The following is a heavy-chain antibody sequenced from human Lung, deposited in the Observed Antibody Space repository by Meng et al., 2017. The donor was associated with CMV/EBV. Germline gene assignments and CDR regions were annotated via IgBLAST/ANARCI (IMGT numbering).Heavy chain of an antibody. CDR1: GYTFTAHY. D-gene: IGHD3-3*01. J-gene: IGHJ4*02. CDR2: INPNSGGT. V-gene: IGHV1-2*02. Sequence: KTSGYTFTAHYIHWVRQAPGQGLEWMGWINPNSGGTNYAQKFQGRVTMTRDTSSSTAYMELSSLRSDDTAVYFCARDYDFWKNYLDYWGQGTLVTVSS. CDR3: ARDYDFWKNYLDY.